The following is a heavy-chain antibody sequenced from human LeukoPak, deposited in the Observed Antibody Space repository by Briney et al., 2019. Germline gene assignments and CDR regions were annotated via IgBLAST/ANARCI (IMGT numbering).Heavy chain of an antibody. J-gene: IGHJ6*02. D-gene: IGHD3-10*01. Sequence: VGSLRLSCAASGFTFSSDSMNWVRQAPGKGLESVSSITSSSSYIYYADSVKGRFTISRDNAKNSLYLQMNSLRAEDTAVYYCARAGPMDVWGQGTTVTVSS. CDR2: ITSSSSYI. CDR1: GFTFSSDS. CDR3: ARAGPMDV. V-gene: IGHV3-21*01.